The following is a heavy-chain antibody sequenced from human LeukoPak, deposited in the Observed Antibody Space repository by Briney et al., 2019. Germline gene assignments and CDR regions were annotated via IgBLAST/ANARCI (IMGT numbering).Heavy chain of an antibody. D-gene: IGHD2-2*01. Sequence: ASVKVSCKASGYTFTGYYMHWVRQAPGQGLERMGWINPNSGGTNYAQKFQGRVTMTRDTSISTAYMELSRLRSDDTAVYYCARVVVVPAAPSNWFDPWGQGTLVTVSS. CDR1: GYTFTGYY. J-gene: IGHJ5*02. CDR3: ARVVVVPAAPSNWFDP. CDR2: INPNSGGT. V-gene: IGHV1-2*02.